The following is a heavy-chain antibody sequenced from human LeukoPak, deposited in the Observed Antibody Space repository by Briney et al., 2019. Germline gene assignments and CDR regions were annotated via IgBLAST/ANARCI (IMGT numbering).Heavy chain of an antibody. V-gene: IGHV4-59*08. CDR2: ISYSGRT. Sequence: PSETLSLTCTVSGGSISSYYWSWIRQPPGKGLEWIGYISYSGRTNYNPSLKSRVTISVDTSKNQFSLKLTSMTAADTAVYYCARLILDYGAERGFDYWGQGTLVTVSS. D-gene: IGHD4-17*01. J-gene: IGHJ4*02. CDR3: ARLILDYGAERGFDY. CDR1: GGSISSYY.